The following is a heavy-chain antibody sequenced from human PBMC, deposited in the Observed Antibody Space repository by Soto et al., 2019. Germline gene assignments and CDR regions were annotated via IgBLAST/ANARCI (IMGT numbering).Heavy chain of an antibody. CDR3: ARGATYGSGSYTFYY. D-gene: IGHD3-10*01. CDR2: IYHSGST. J-gene: IGHJ4*02. Sequence: SETLSLTCAVSGGSISSGGYSWSWIRQPPGKGLEWIGYIYHSGSTYYNPSLKSRVTISVDRSKNQFSLKLSSVTAADTAVYYFARGATYGSGSYTFYYLGQGTLVTVSS. V-gene: IGHV4-30-2*01. CDR1: GGSISSGGYS.